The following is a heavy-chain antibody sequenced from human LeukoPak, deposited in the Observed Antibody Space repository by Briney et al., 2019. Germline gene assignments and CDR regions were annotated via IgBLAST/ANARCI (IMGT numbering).Heavy chain of an antibody. J-gene: IGHJ4*02. CDR3: TTVGYGSGSSSFGDYFDY. Sequence: ASVKVSCKASGYTFTSYYMHWVRQAPGQGLEWMGIINPSGGSTSYAQKFQGRVTMTRDMSTSTVYMELSSLRSEDTAVYYCTTVGYGSGSSSFGDYFDYWGQGTLVTVSS. D-gene: IGHD3-10*01. V-gene: IGHV1-46*01. CDR1: GYTFTSYY. CDR2: INPSGGST.